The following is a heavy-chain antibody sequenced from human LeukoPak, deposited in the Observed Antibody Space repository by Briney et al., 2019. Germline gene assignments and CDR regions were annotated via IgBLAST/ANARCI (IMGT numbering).Heavy chain of an antibody. Sequence: GGSLRLSCAASGFTFSGSAMHWVRQASGKGLEWVGRIRSKANSYATAYAASVKGRFTISRDDSKNTAYLQMNSLKTEDTAVYYCARVAGIARGHYYYMDVWGKGTTVTVSS. J-gene: IGHJ6*03. CDR2: IRSKANSYAT. V-gene: IGHV3-73*01. D-gene: IGHD6-13*01. CDR1: GFTFSGSA. CDR3: ARVAGIARGHYYYMDV.